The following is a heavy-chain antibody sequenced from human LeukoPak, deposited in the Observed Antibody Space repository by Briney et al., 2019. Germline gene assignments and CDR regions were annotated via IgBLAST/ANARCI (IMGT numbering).Heavy chain of an antibody. CDR1: GFTFSSHA. D-gene: IGHD5-18*01. Sequence: GGSLRLSRAASGFTFSSHAMSWVRQAPGKGLEWVSVIRSSGGRTYNADSVKGRFTVSRDNSKNTLYLQMNSLRAEDTAVYYCAKEHSPPRGYSYGYSFDYWGQGTLVTVSS. V-gene: IGHV3-23*01. CDR3: AKEHSPPRGYSYGYSFDY. CDR2: IRSSGGRT. J-gene: IGHJ4*02.